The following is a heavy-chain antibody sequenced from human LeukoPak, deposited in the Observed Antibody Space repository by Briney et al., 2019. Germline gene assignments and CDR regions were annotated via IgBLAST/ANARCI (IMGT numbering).Heavy chain of an antibody. CDR2: IYPGDSDA. CDR1: GYSFSSYW. Sequence: GESPKISCNGSGYSFSSYWIGWVRQKPGKGLEWMGIIYPGDSDARNSPSLQGQVIISVDKSISTAYLQWSSLKASDTAMYYCARSSHYYYGSGPLHAYYFDYWGQGTLVTVSS. V-gene: IGHV5-51*01. J-gene: IGHJ4*02. CDR3: ARSSHYYYGSGPLHAYYFDY. D-gene: IGHD3-10*01.